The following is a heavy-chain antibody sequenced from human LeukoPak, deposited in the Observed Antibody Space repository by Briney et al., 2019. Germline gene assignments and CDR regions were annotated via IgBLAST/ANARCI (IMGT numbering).Heavy chain of an antibody. CDR1: GYSISSGYY. D-gene: IGHD4-23*01. J-gene: IGHJ3*02. CDR3: ARRYGGIRPDAFDI. CDR2: IYHSGST. Sequence: PSETLSLTCAVSGYSISSGYYWGWIRQPPGKGLEWIGSIYHSGSTYYNPSLKSRVTISVDTSKNQFSLKLSSVTAADTAVHHCARRYGGIRPDAFDIWGQGTMVTVSS. V-gene: IGHV4-38-2*01.